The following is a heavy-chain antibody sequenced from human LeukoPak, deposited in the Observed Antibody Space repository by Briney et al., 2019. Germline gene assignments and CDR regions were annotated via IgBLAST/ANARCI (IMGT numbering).Heavy chain of an antibody. J-gene: IGHJ6*03. CDR3: GALRFLEWLSHYYYMDV. Sequence: ASVKVSCKASGYTFTSYDINWVRQATGQGLEWMGWMNPNSGNTGYAQKFQGRVTITTDESTSTAYMELSSLRSEDTAVYYCGALRFLEWLSHYYYMDVWGKGTTVTVSS. D-gene: IGHD3-3*01. CDR2: MNPNSGNT. V-gene: IGHV1-8*01. CDR1: GYTFTSYD.